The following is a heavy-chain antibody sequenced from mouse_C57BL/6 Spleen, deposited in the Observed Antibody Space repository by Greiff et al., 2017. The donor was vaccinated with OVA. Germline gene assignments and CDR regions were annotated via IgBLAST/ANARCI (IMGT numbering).Heavy chain of an antibody. CDR1: GYAFSSYW. J-gene: IGHJ4*01. Sequence: QVQLKESGAELVKPGASVKISCKASGYAFSSYWMNWVKQRPGKGLEWIGQIYPGDGDTNYNGKFKGKATLTADKSSSTAYMQLSSLTSEDSAVYFCARGRGSYYSNYYYAMDYGGQGTSVTVSS. V-gene: IGHV1-80*01. CDR2: IYPGDGDT. CDR3: ARGRGSYYSNYYYAMDY. D-gene: IGHD2-5*01.